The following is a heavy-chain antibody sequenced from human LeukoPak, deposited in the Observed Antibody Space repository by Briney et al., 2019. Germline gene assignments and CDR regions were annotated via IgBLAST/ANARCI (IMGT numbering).Heavy chain of an antibody. CDR2: MRGSGDTV. J-gene: IGHJ4*02. V-gene: IGHV3-48*04. D-gene: IGHD6-13*01. CDR1: GFTFSSYA. Sequence: GGSLRLSCAASGFTFSSYAMSWVRQAPGNGLQWIAHMRGSGDTVSYADSVRGRLTISRDNVKNSLYLQMNGLRVEDTAVYYCARVGVITAAGTYDYWGQGALVTVSS. CDR3: ARVGVITAAGTYDY.